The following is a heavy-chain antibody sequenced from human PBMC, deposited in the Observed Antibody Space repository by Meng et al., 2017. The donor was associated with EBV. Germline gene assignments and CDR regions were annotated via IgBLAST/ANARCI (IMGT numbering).Heavy chain of an antibody. Sequence: QVHLVQSGSELKKPGXFVKVSCKASGYSLSTFAMNWVRQAPGQGLEWMGWINTDTGYATYAQGFRGRFVFSLETSVSTAYLQINSLKAADTAMYYCARGLAYGDYGVDYWGQGTLVTVSS. V-gene: IGHV7-4-1*02. CDR1: GYSLSTFA. J-gene: IGHJ4*02. CDR2: INTDTGYA. CDR3: ARGLAYGDYGVDY. D-gene: IGHD2-21*01.